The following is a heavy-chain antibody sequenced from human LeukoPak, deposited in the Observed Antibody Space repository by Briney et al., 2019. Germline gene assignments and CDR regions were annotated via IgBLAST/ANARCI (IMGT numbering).Heavy chain of an antibody. Sequence: SETLSLTCTVSGYSISSGYHWGWIRQPPGQGLEWIGSIYHSGSTYYNPSLKSRVTISVDTSKNQFSLKLSSVTAADTAVYYCARTRYYYNSRSYGAPYYFDYWGQGTLVIVSS. CDR1: GYSISSGYH. D-gene: IGHD3-10*01. CDR2: IYHSGST. J-gene: IGHJ4*02. CDR3: ARTRYYYNSRSYGAPYYFDY. V-gene: IGHV4-38-2*02.